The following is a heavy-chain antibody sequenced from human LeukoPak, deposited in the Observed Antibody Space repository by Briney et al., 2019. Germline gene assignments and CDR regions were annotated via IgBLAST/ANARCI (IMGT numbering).Heavy chain of an antibody. V-gene: IGHV3-48*03. J-gene: IGHJ6*04. D-gene: IGHD1-26*01. CDR2: ITSSGSTI. CDR3: ARDLILVGFVDV. Sequence: PGGSLRLSCAASGFTFSGYDMNWVRQAPGKGLEWVSHITSSGSTIYYADSVKGRFTISRDNAKNSLYLQMNSLRAEDTAVYYCARDLILVGFVDVWGKGTTVTVSS. CDR1: GFTFSGYD.